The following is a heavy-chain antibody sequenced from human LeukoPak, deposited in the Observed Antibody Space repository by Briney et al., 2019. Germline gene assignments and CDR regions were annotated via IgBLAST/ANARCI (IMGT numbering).Heavy chain of an antibody. CDR3: ASLGVRELRSFDY. Sequence: GESRKISCKGSGYSFTSYWIGWLRQMPGKGLEWMGIIYPGDSDTRYSPSFQGQVTISADKSISTAYLQWSSLKASDTAMYYCASLGVRELRSFDYWGQGTLVTVSS. J-gene: IGHJ4*02. V-gene: IGHV5-51*01. CDR2: IYPGDSDT. D-gene: IGHD1-26*01. CDR1: GYSFTSYW.